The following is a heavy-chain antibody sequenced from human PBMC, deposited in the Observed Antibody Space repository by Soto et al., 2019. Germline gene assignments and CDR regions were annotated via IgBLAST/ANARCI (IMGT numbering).Heavy chain of an antibody. J-gene: IGHJ4*02. CDR2: MSFDGNSK. Sequence: VGSLRLSCAASGFAVSSYSMHWVRQAPGKGLERVAAMSFDGNSKYFADSVKGRFKISRDTSKNTWSLEMESLGVEDSALYHCTRGRSMIANDDFEYWGQGTQVTVSS. V-gene: IGHV3-30-3*01. CDR3: TRGRSMIANDDFEY. CDR1: GFAVSSYS. D-gene: IGHD2-21*01.